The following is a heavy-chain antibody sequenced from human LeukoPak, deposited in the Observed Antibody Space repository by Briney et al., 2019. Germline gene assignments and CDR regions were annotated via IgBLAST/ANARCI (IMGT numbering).Heavy chain of an antibody. V-gene: IGHV4-39*01. J-gene: IGHJ6*03. CDR2: IYYSGST. CDR3: ARRPKTVPAAHRLSSFYMDV. D-gene: IGHD2-2*01. Sequence: SETLSLTCTVSGDSISSSSYYWGWIRRPPGKGLGWIGSIYYSGSTSYNPSLTSRVTISLDTSKKQFSLKLTSVTAADAAVYFCARRPKTVPAAHRLSSFYMDVWGEGTTVTVSS. CDR1: GDSISSSSYY.